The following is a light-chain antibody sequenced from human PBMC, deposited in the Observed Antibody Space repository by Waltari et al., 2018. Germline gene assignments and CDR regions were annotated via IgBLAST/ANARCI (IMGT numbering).Light chain of an antibody. Sequence: QSALTQPASVSGSPGQSITISCTGTSSDVGSYNLVSWYQQHPGKAPKLMIYEVSKRPSWVSKRFSGSKAGNTASLTSSGLQAEDEADYYCCSYAGSSPVVFGGGTKLTVL. J-gene: IGLJ2*01. CDR3: CSYAGSSPVV. CDR2: EVS. CDR1: SSDVGSYNL. V-gene: IGLV2-23*02.